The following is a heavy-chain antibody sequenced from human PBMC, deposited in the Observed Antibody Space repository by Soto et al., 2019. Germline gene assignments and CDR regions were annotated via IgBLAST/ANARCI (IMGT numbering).Heavy chain of an antibody. CDR2: IDTDGSTT. J-gene: IGHJ4*02. CDR1: GFTFNNYW. D-gene: IGHD2-15*01. V-gene: IGHV3-74*01. CDR3: ACSRRPARLGPKGAIDY. Sequence: EVHLVESGGAVVQPGGSLRLSCATSGFTFNNYWMHWVRQVPGRGLVWVSRIDTDGSTTSYADFAKGRFTISRDNAKSTLSLQMNSLRAEDTAIYYCACSRRPARLGPKGAIDYWGQGTLVTVSS.